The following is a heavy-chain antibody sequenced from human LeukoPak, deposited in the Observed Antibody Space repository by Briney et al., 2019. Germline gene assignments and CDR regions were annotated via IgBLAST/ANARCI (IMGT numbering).Heavy chain of an antibody. D-gene: IGHD5-18*01. CDR1: GGSISSGGYY. J-gene: IGHJ4*02. CDR3: ARVSYGYFDY. CDR2: IYYSGST. Sequence: ASETLSLTCTVSGGSISSGGYYWSWIRQHPGKGLEWSGYIYYSGSTYYNPSLKSRVTISVDTSKNQFSLKLSSVTAADTAVYYCARVSYGYFDYWGQETLVTVSS. V-gene: IGHV4-31*03.